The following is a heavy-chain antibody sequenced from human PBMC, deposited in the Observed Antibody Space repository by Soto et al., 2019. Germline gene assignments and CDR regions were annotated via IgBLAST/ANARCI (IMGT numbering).Heavy chain of an antibody. J-gene: IGHJ5*02. CDR3: TTAPGGPATVTTGLWFDP. D-gene: IGHD4-17*01. Sequence: EVQLVESGGGLVKPGGSLRLSCAASGFTFSNAWMSWVRQAPGKGLEWVGRIKSKTDGGTTDYAATVKGRFTISRVNSKNTLYLQINSLKTEDTAVYYCTTAPGGPATVTTGLWFDPWGQGTQVTVSS. V-gene: IGHV3-15*01. CDR2: IKSKTDGGTT. CDR1: GFTFSNAW.